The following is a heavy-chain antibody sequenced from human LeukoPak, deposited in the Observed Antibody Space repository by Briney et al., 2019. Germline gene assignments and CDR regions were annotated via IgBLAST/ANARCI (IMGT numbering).Heavy chain of an antibody. D-gene: IGHD3-10*01. Sequence: PSETLSLTCTISGGSVSDYYWGWIRQPPGKGLEWIGSMYYSGRTYYNPSLKSRVTISVDTSKNQFSVKVSSVTAADTAVYYCATLFYYGSGSYQPEGYYYYYMDVWGKGSTVTVSS. CDR1: GGSVSDYY. CDR3: ATLFYYGSGSYQPEGYYYYYMDV. J-gene: IGHJ6*03. CDR2: MYYSGRT. V-gene: IGHV4-39*07.